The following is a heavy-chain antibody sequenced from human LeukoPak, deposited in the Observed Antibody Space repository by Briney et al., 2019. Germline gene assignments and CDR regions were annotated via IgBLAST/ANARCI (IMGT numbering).Heavy chain of an antibody. CDR1: GFTFSGSA. CDR2: IRSKANSYAT. V-gene: IGHV3-73*01. Sequence: QPGGSLRLSCAASGFTFSGSAMHWVRQASGKGLEWVGRIRSKANSYATAYAASVKGRFTISRDDSKSTLYLQLNSLKTEDTAVYYCTTDRPFTGGGVISHWGQGTLVTVSS. D-gene: IGHD3-16*01. J-gene: IGHJ4*02. CDR3: TTDRPFTGGGVISH.